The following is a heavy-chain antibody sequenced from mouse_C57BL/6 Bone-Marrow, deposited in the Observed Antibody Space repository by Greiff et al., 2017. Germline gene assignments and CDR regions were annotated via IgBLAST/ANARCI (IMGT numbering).Heavy chain of an antibody. Sequence: QVQLQQPGAELVLPGASVKLSCKASGYTFTSSWMHWVKQRPGQGLEWIGEIDPSGSYTNYHQKFKGKSTLTVDKSSNTAYMQLSSLTSEDSAVSYGERWNDYWGQGTTLTVSS. CDR3: ERWNDY. J-gene: IGHJ2*01. V-gene: IGHV1-69*01. CDR2: IDPSGSYT. CDR1: GYTFTSSW.